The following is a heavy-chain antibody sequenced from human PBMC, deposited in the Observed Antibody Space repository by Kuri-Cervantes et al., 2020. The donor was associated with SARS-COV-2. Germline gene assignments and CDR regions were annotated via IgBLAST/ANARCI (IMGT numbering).Heavy chain of an antibody. V-gene: IGHV3-23*01. CDR3: ARENDYYDSSGYWLGGAFDI. Sequence: GESLKISCAASGFTFSSYAMSWVRQAPGKGLEWVSAISGSGGSTYYADSVKGRFTISRDNSRNTLYLQMNSLRAEDTAVYYCARENDYYDSSGYWLGGAFDIWGQGTMVTVSS. J-gene: IGHJ3*02. CDR1: GFTFSSYA. CDR2: ISGSGGST. D-gene: IGHD3-22*01.